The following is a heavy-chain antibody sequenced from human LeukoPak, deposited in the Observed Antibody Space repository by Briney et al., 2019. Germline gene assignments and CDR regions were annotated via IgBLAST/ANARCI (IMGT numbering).Heavy chain of an antibody. J-gene: IGHJ3*02. D-gene: IGHD1-26*01. CDR1: GLTVSSYA. CDR3: ARDVGFIVGATPGAFDI. Sequence: GGSLRLSCGASGLTVSSYAMSWVRQAPGKGLEWVSTIIGSAANTYYADSVKGRFTISRDNTKNTLYLQMNSLRADDTAVYYCARDVGFIVGATPGAFDIWGQGTMVTVSS. V-gene: IGHV3-23*01. CDR2: IIGSAANT.